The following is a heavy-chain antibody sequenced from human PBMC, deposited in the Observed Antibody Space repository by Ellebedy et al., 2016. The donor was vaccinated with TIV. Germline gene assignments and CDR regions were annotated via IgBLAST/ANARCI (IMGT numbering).Heavy chain of an antibody. CDR3: AKDPLKATGSTNWFDP. CDR1: GFTFSSYG. CDR2: ISGSGGST. D-gene: IGHD1-14*01. V-gene: IGHV3-23*01. J-gene: IGHJ5*02. Sequence: GESLKISCGASGFTFSSYGMHWVRQAPGKGLEWVSAISGSGGSTYYADSVKGRFTISRDNSKNTLYLQMNSLRAEDTAVYYCAKDPLKATGSTNWFDPWGQGTLVTVSS.